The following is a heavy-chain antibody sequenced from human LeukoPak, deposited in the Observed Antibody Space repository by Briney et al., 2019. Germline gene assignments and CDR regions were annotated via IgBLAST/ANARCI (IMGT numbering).Heavy chain of an antibody. D-gene: IGHD3-22*01. CDR3: ARVVQSTDSSGFYLPEYFQH. Sequence: SETLSLTCTVSGYSISSGYHWGWIQQPPGKGLEWIGSIYHSGSTYYSPSLKSRVTISVDTSKNQFSLKLRSVIAADTAVYYCARVVQSTDSSGFYLPEYFQHWGQGTLVTVSS. V-gene: IGHV4-38-2*02. CDR2: IYHSGST. CDR1: GYSISSGYH. J-gene: IGHJ1*01.